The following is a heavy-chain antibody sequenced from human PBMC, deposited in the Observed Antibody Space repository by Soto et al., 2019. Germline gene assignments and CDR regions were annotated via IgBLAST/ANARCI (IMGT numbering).Heavy chain of an antibody. CDR1: GYSFSTYA. V-gene: IGHV1-18*04. CDR2: TSTYSGNT. CDR3: ARTIAVAGIGYYFDY. J-gene: IGHJ4*02. D-gene: IGHD6-19*01. Sequence: QVQLVQSGADVKKPGASVKVSCEASGYSFSTYAISWVRQAPGQGLEWLGRTSTYSGNTNYAQILQGRVTLTTDTSTNTAFMELRSLRSDDTAVYYCARTIAVAGIGYYFDYWGQGTLVTVSS.